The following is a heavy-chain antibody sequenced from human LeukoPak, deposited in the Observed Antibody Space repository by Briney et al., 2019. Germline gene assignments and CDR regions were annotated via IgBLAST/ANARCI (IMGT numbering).Heavy chain of an antibody. CDR1: GYTFTSYD. D-gene: IGHD2-15*01. CDR2: MNPNSGNT. V-gene: IGHV1-8*01. J-gene: IGHJ4*02. CDR3: ARGRYCSGGSCYHTTSDY. Sequence: ASVKVSCKASGYTFTSYDINWVRQATGQGLEWMGWMNPNSGNTGYAQKFQGRVTTTRNTSISTAYMELSSLRSEDTAVYYCARGRYCSGGSCYHTTSDYWGQGTLVTVSS.